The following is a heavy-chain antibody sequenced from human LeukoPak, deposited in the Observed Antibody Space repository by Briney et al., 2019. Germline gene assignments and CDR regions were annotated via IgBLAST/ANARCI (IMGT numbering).Heavy chain of an antibody. J-gene: IGHJ4*02. CDR2: SIPILGIA. CDR1: GGTFSSYT. Sequence: GASVKVSCKASGGTFSSYTISWVRQAPGQGLEWMGRSIPILGIANYAQKFQGRVTITADKSTCTAYMELSSLRSEDTAVYYCASDYYDSSGYPPKYDYWGQGTLVTVSS. D-gene: IGHD3-22*01. CDR3: ASDYYDSSGYPPKYDY. V-gene: IGHV1-69*02.